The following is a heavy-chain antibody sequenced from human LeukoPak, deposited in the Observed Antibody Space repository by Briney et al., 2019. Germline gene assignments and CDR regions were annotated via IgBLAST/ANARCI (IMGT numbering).Heavy chain of an antibody. CDR2: IGTAGDT. Sequence: PGGSLRLSCAASGFTFSSYDMHWVRQATGKGLEWVSAIGTAGDTYYPGSVKGRFTISRENAKNSLYLQMNSLRAGDTAVYYCARARMVRGDDPPYYYYYGMDVWGQGTLVTVSS. D-gene: IGHD3-10*01. J-gene: IGHJ6*02. CDR3: ARARMVRGDDPPYYYYYGMDV. V-gene: IGHV3-13*01. CDR1: GFTFSSYD.